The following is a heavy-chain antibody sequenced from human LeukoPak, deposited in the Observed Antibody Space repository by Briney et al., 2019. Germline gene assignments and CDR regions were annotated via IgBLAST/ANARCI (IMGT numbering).Heavy chain of an antibody. CDR3: ARGAYSSFNWFDP. V-gene: IGHV1-2*02. J-gene: IGHJ5*02. CDR2: INPNSGGT. CDR1: GYTFTGYY. Sequence: ASVKVSCKASGYTFTGYYIHWVRQAPGQGLVWMGWINPNSGGTYYAQKFQGRVTMTRDTSVSTAYMELSRLRSDDTAVYYCARGAYSSFNWFDPWGQGTLVTVSS. D-gene: IGHD2-15*01.